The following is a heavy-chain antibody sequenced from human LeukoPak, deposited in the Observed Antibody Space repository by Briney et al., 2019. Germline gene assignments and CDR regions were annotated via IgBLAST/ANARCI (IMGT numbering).Heavy chain of an antibody. D-gene: IGHD5-24*01. CDR1: GGSFSGYY. Sequence: SETLSLTCAVYGGSFSGYYWSWIRQPPGKGLEWIGEINHSGSTNYNPSLKSRVTISVDTSKKQFSLKLSSVTAADTAVYYCAREMGMYYYYYYMDVWGKGTTVTVSS. V-gene: IGHV4-34*01. J-gene: IGHJ6*03. CDR2: INHSGST. CDR3: AREMGMYYYYYYMDV.